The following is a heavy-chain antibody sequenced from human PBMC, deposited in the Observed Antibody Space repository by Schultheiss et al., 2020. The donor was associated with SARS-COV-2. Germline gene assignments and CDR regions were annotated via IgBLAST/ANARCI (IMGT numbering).Heavy chain of an antibody. CDR1: SSGGYS. CDR3: TTVPIPSRSTIFGVAIYYYYYGMDV. J-gene: IGHJ6*02. Sequence: SSGGYSWSWIRQPPGKGLEWVSGISWNSGSIGYADSVKGRFTISRDNAKNSLYLQMNSLRAEDTALYYCTTVPIPSRSTIFGVAIYYYYYGMDVWGQGTTVTVSS. D-gene: IGHD3-3*01. CDR2: ISWNSGSI. V-gene: IGHV3-9*01.